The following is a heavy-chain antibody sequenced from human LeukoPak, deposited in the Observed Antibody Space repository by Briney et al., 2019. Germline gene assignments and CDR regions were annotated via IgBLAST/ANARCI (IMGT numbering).Heavy chain of an antibody. V-gene: IGHV1-69*13. CDR1: GYTFTSYG. Sequence: SVKVSCKASGYTFTSYGISWVRQAPGQGLEWMGGIIPIFGTANYAQKFQGRVTITADESTSTAYMELSSLRSEDTAVYYCARSYCSSTSCYEGWYYYYYMDVWGKGTTVTVSS. CDR3: ARSYCSSTSCYEGWYYYYYMDV. D-gene: IGHD2-2*01. J-gene: IGHJ6*03. CDR2: IIPIFGTA.